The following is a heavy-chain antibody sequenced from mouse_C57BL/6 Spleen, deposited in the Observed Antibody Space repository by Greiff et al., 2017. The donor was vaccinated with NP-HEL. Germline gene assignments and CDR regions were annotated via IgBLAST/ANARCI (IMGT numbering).Heavy chain of an antibody. CDR3: TPSYYYGSSYNWFAY. CDR1: GYTFTDYE. D-gene: IGHD1-1*01. J-gene: IGHJ3*01. CDR2: IDPETGGT. Sequence: VQLQQSGAELVRPGASVTLSCKASGYTFTDYEMHWVKQTPVHGLEWIGAIDPETGGTAYNQKFKGKAILTADKSSSTAYMELRSLTSEDSAVYYCTPSYYYGSSYNWFAYWGQGTLVTVSA. V-gene: IGHV1-15*01.